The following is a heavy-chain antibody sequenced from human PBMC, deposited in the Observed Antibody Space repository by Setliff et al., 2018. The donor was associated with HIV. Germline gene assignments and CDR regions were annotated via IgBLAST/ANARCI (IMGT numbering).Heavy chain of an antibody. J-gene: IGHJ4*02. CDR3: AGFSYNFWVYRFDH. D-gene: IGHD3-3*01. CDR2: IYYSGST. V-gene: IGHV4-31*03. Sequence: TSETLSLICSVSGGSTTSGGYYWSWIRQHPGKGLEYIGYIYYSGSTYYNPSLKSRVTMSIDTSTQQFFLNVTSVTAADTAVYYCAGFSYNFWVYRFDHWGQGALVTVSS. CDR1: GGSTTSGGYY.